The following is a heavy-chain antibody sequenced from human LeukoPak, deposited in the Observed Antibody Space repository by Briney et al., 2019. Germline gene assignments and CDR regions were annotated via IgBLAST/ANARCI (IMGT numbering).Heavy chain of an antibody. V-gene: IGHV3-74*01. CDR3: ARDFEYYDSSGTRLKNYGMDV. J-gene: IGHJ6*02. Sequence: GGSLRLSCVASGFTLSSYWMHWVRPGTGKGLVWVSRINSDGSSTSYADSVRDRFTISRDNAKNTLYLQMNSLRADDTAVYYCARDFEYYDSSGTRLKNYGMDVWGQGTTVTVSS. CDR1: GFTLSSYW. D-gene: IGHD3-22*01. CDR2: INSDGSST.